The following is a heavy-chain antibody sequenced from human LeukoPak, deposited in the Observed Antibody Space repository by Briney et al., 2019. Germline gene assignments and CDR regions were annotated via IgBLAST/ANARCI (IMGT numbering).Heavy chain of an antibody. CDR3: ASETFSPFVGGARRWEDGDV. CDR2: IYHSGST. D-gene: IGHD3-16*01. V-gene: IGHV4-38-2*02. CDR1: GYSISSGYY. J-gene: IGHJ6*04. Sequence: SETLSLTCTVSGYSISSGYYWGWIRPPPGKGLEWIGSIYHSGSTYYNPSLKSRVTISVDTSKNQFSLKLSSVTAADTAVYYCASETFSPFVGGARRWEDGDVWGKGTTVTVSS.